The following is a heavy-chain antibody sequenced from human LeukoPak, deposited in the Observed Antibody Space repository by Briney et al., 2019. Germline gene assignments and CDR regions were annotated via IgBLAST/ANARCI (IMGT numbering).Heavy chain of an antibody. D-gene: IGHD5-12*01. CDR1: GGSISTSSYY. CDR2: IFYSGST. J-gene: IGHJ6*03. Sequence: PSETLSLTCTVSGGSISTSSYYWGWVRQPPGKGLEWIGNIFYSGSTYYSPSLKSRVTISLDTSRNQFSLKLSSVTAADTAVYYCASARRRGSYYYYYYYMDVWGKGTTVTVSS. CDR3: ASARRRGSYYYYYYYMDV. V-gene: IGHV4-39*07.